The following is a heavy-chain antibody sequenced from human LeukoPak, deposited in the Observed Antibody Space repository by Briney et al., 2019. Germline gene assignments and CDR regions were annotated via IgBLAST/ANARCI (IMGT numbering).Heavy chain of an antibody. V-gene: IGHV1-8*01. J-gene: IGHJ5*02. CDR1: GYTFTSYD. CDR3: ARGTVDSVWGSYRPNWFDP. Sequence: ASVQDSCKASGYTFTSYDINWVRQATGQGLEWMGWMNPSSGNTGYAQKLQGRVTMTRNTSITTAYMNLSSLRSEDTAVYYCARGTVDSVWGSYRPNWFDPWGQGTLVTVSS. CDR2: MNPSSGNT. D-gene: IGHD3-16*02.